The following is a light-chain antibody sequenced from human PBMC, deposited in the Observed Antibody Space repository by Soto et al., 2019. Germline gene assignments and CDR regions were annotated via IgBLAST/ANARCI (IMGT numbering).Light chain of an antibody. CDR3: QPYNNWPLT. J-gene: IGKJ4*01. CDR1: QGIGDT. Sequence: EVMMRQSPAALSVSPGEGATHSCRASQGIGDTLDWYQHKPGQTPRLLIYDTSTRATGVPTRFSGSRSGAEFTLTINSLQSEDFAVYYCQPYNNWPLTFGGGTKVDIK. CDR2: DTS. V-gene: IGKV3-15*01.